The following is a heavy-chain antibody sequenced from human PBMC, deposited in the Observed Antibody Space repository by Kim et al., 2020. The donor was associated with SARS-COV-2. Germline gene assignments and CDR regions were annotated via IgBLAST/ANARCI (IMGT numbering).Heavy chain of an antibody. CDR1: GASITQTFYY. CDR2: MHHNGNT. J-gene: IGHJ1*01. V-gene: IGHV4-39*01. CDR3: VRHSTVSSFPFQP. Sequence: SETLSLTCTVSGASITQTFYYWGWIRQPPGKGLEWIGSMHHNGNTYYNPALWGRVTISADTSQNQFSLRLTSVTAADTAVYYCVRHSTVSSFPFQPWGQGTLVTVSS. D-gene: IGHD4-17*01.